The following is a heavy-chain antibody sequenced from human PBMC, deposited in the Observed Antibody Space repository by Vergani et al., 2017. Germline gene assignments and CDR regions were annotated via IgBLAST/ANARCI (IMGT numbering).Heavy chain of an antibody. J-gene: IGHJ6*02. D-gene: IGHD3-3*01. V-gene: IGHV4-34*01. Sequence: QVQLQQWGAGLLKPSETLSLTCAVYGGSFSGYYWSWIRQPPGKGLEWIGEINHSGSTNYNPSLKSRVTISVDTSKNQFSLKLSSVTAADTAVYYCARGGKVDFWSGYYSYYYGMDVWGQGTTVTVSS. CDR3: ARGGKVDFWSGYYSYYYGMDV. CDR2: INHSGST. CDR1: GGSFSGYY.